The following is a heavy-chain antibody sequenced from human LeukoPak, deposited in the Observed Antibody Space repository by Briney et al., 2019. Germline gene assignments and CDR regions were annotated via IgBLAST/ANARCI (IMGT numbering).Heavy chain of an antibody. J-gene: IGHJ4*02. CDR1: GYTFTSYA. D-gene: IGHD6-13*01. V-gene: IGHV1-3*04. CDR2: INTGNGNT. Sequence: VASVKVSCKASGYTFTSYAMHWVRQAPGQRLECMGWINTGNGNTKYSQKFQGRVTITADESTSTAYMELSSLRSEDTAVYYCARHSWYGDYWGQGTLVTVSS. CDR3: ARHSWYGDY.